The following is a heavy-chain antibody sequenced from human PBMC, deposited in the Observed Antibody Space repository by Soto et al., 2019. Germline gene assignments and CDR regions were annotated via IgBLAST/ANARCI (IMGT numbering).Heavy chain of an antibody. Sequence: PSETLSLTCTVSGGSVSSGSYYWSWIRQPPGKGLEWIGYIYYSGSTNYNPSLKSRVTISVDTSKNQFSLKLSSVTAADTAVYYCATIQLREMATLGGMDVWGQGTTVTVSS. CDR3: ATIQLREMATLGGMDV. CDR2: IYYSGST. CDR1: GGSVSSGSYY. V-gene: IGHV4-61*01. J-gene: IGHJ6*02. D-gene: IGHD5-18*01.